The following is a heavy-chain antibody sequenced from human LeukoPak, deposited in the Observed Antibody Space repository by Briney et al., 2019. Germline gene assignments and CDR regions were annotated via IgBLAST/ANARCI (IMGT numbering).Heavy chain of an antibody. CDR2: INTDGSST. J-gene: IGHJ4*02. V-gene: IGHV3-74*01. D-gene: IGHD3-22*01. CDR1: GFTFISYG. CDR3: VRDNSRGQSLGVIY. Sequence: GGSLRLSCAASGFTFISYGMQWVRQAPGKGLVWVSRINTDGSSTSYADSVKGRFTTSRDNAKNSLYLQMNSLRAEDTAVYYCVRDNSRGQSLGVIYWGQGSLVTVSS.